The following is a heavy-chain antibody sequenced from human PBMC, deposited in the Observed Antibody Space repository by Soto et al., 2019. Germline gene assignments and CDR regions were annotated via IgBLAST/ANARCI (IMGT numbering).Heavy chain of an antibody. CDR1: GGSMSEYF. J-gene: IGHJ4*02. CDR2: TYYLGST. CDR3: ARDGYDGSGSPYPAY. V-gene: IGHV4-59*01. D-gene: IGHD3-10*01. Sequence: SETLSLTCSVSGGSMSEYFWSWIRQSPGKGLEWIGYTYYLGSTDYNPSLKSRVTISVDTSKRQFSLRLTSVTAADTAAYYCARDGYDGSGSPYPAYWGPGTQVTVSS.